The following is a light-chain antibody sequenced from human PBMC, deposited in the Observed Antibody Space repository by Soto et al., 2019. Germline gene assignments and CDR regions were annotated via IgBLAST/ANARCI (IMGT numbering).Light chain of an antibody. Sequence: QSVLTQPASVSGSPGQSITISCTGTSSDVGGYNYVSWYQQHPGKAPKLMIYEVSNRPSGVSNRFSGSKSGNTASLTISGLQAEDEADYYGSSYTSSSTLGHVVFGGGTKLTVL. V-gene: IGLV2-14*01. J-gene: IGLJ2*01. CDR3: SSYTSSSTLGHVV. CDR2: EVS. CDR1: SSDVGGYNY.